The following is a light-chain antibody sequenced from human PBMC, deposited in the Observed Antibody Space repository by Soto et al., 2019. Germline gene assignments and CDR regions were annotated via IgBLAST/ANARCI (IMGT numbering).Light chain of an antibody. CDR1: QGISNY. Sequence: DIQMTQSPSDLSASVGDRVTITCRASQGISNYLAWFQQKPGQGPKRLIYGASNLQSGVPPRFSGSGSATEFTLTISNLQPEDIVTYYCLRHNAYQFTFGFGTKFDI. V-gene: IGKV1-17*03. CDR2: GAS. J-gene: IGKJ3*01. CDR3: LRHNAYQFT.